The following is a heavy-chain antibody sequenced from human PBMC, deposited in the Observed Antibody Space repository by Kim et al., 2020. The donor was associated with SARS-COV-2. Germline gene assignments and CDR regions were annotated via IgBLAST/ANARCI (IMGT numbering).Heavy chain of an antibody. V-gene: IGHV1-18*01. CDR2: ISAYNGNT. CDR1: GYTFTSYG. J-gene: IGHJ2*01. CDR3: AREVSGPVEVVAATTRFRYFDL. Sequence: ASVKVSCKASGYTFTSYGISWVRQAPGQGLEWMGWISAYNGNTNYAQKLQGRVTMTTDTSTSTAYMELRSLRSDDTAVYYCAREVSGPVEVVAATTRFRYFDLWGRGTLVTVSS. D-gene: IGHD2-15*01.